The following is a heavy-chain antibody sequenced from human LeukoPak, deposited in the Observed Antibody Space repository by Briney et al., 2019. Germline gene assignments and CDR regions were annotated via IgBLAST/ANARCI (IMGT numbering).Heavy chain of an antibody. J-gene: IGHJ3*02. CDR3: ARDCIDIVATIDAFDI. Sequence: ASVKVSCKASGYTFTGYYMHWVRQAPGQGLEWMGWINPNSGGTNYAQKFQGRVTMTRDTSISTAYMELSRLRSDDTAVYYCARDCIDIVATIDAFDIWGQGTMVTVSS. V-gene: IGHV1-2*02. CDR1: GYTFTGYY. CDR2: INPNSGGT. D-gene: IGHD5-12*01.